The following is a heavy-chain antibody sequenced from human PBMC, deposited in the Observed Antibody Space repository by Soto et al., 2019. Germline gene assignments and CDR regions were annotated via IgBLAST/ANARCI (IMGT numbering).Heavy chain of an antibody. CDR2: IYYSGST. CDR3: ARQLTVVTSAFDI. CDR1: GGSISSSSYY. V-gene: IGHV4-39*01. J-gene: IGHJ3*02. Sequence: QLQLQESGPGLVKPSETLSLTCTVSGGSISSSSYYWGWIRQPPGKGLEWIGSIYYSGSTYYNPSLKSRVTISVDTSNNQFSLKLSSVTAADTAVYYCARQLTVVTSAFDIWGQGTMVTVSS. D-gene: IGHD2-15*01.